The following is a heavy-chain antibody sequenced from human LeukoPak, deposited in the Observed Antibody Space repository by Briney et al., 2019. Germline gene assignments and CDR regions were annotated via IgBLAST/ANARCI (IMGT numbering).Heavy chain of an antibody. Sequence: ASVKVSCKASGYIFSTYGISWVRQAPGQGLEWMGCISGYNGNTNYAQKLQGRVTMTTDTSTSTAYMELRSLRSDDTAVYYCARRRSEEFNFDCWGQGTLVTVSS. D-gene: IGHD6-19*01. CDR1: GYIFSTYG. CDR2: ISGYNGNT. V-gene: IGHV1-18*01. CDR3: ARRRSEEFNFDC. J-gene: IGHJ4*02.